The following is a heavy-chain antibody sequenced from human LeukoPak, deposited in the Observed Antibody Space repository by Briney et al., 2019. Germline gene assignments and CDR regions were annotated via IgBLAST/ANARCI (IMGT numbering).Heavy chain of an antibody. CDR3: ARGATYYDFWSGYYSWFDP. Sequence: SETLSLTCTVSGGSISSHYWSWIRQPPGKGPEWIGYIYYSGSTNYNPSLKSRVTISVDTSKNQFSLKLSSMTAADTAVYYCARGATYYDFWSGYYSWFDPWGQGTLVTVSS. J-gene: IGHJ5*02. CDR1: GGSISSHY. D-gene: IGHD3-3*01. V-gene: IGHV4-59*11. CDR2: IYYSGST.